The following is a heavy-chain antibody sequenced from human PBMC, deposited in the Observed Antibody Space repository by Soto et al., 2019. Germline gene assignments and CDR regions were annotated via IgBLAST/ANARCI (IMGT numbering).Heavy chain of an antibody. CDR2: IYSGGST. Sequence: EVQLVESGGGLVQPGGSLRLSCAASGFTVSSNYMSWVRQAPGKGLEWVSVIYSGGSTYYADSVKGRFTISRHNSKDTLYLQMNSLRAEDTAVYYCARHSLAEAIWYFNLCGRGTLVTVSS. J-gene: IGHJ2*01. CDR1: GFTVSSNY. V-gene: IGHV3-53*04. CDR3: ARHSLAEAIWYFNL.